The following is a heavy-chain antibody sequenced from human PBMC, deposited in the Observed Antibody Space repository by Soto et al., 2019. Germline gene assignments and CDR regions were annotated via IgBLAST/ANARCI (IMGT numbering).Heavy chain of an antibody. D-gene: IGHD2-2*01. V-gene: IGHV4-38-2*02. CDR1: GHSISSGYF. Sequence: SETLSLTCAVSGHSISSGYFWGWIRQPPGKGLEWIGSIYHSGSTHYNPSLKSRVTMSVDTSKNQLSLKLSSVTAADTAVYYCARDHLVVVPDETYFDYWGQGTLVTVSS. CDR3: ARDHLVVVPDETYFDY. CDR2: IYHSGST. J-gene: IGHJ4*02.